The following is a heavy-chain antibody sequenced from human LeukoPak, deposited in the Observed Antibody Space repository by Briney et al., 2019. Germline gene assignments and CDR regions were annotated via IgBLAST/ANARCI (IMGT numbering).Heavy chain of an antibody. D-gene: IGHD3-9*01. V-gene: IGHV3-74*01. CDR1: GFTFSSYW. CDR2: INSDGGST. CDR3: ARGDYDILTGAFDY. J-gene: IGHJ4*02. Sequence: GGSLRLSCAASGFTFSSYWMHWVRQAPGEGLVWVSRINSDGGSTSYADSVKGRFTISRDNAKNTLYLQMNSLRAEDTAVYYCARGDYDILTGAFDYWGQGTLVTVSS.